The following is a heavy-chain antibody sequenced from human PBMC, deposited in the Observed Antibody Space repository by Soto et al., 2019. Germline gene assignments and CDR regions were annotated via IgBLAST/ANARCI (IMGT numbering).Heavy chain of an antibody. J-gene: IGHJ4*02. CDR3: ARDQGSHPGD. D-gene: IGHD6-13*01. Sequence: QVQLQESGPGLVRPSGTVSLTCAVSGLSISSDNWWSWVRQPPGKVLEWIGVIHHSGSTNYNPSLKSRVTMSVVPSKDLFSLTLNSVTAAETAFYYCARDQGSHPGDWGQGTLVSVSS. CDR2: IHHSGST. V-gene: IGHV4-4*02. CDR1: GLSISSDNW.